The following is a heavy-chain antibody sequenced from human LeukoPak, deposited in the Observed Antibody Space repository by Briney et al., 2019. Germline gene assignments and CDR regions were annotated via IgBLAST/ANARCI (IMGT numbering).Heavy chain of an antibody. CDR2: VSSSSIAI. V-gene: IGHV3-48*01. Sequence: PGGSLRLSCAASGFTFSSYSMNWVRQPPGKGLEWVAYVSSSSIAIYYADSMKGRFTISRDNVDNSLHLQMNSLRAEDTAVYYCVRSGYYGSGSYYPLNGFDSWGQGTLVTVSS. D-gene: IGHD3-10*01. J-gene: IGHJ5*01. CDR3: VRSGYYGSGSYYPLNGFDS. CDR1: GFTFSSYS.